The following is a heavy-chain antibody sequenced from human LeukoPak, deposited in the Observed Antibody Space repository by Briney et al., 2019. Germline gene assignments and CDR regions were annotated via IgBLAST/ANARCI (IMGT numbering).Heavy chain of an antibody. CDR3: ASFTGAARLRAYYYYYMDV. Sequence: ASMKVSCKASGAAFKTYAMRWVRQAPGQGLEWMGGIMPIVDMTNYLQKFQGRVTSTADESPNTAYMELSSLISDDPAVYYCASFTGAARLRAYYYYYMDVWGEGTTVTVSS. V-gene: IGHV1-69*10. CDR2: IMPIVDMT. D-gene: IGHD6-6*01. J-gene: IGHJ6*03. CDR1: GAAFKTYA.